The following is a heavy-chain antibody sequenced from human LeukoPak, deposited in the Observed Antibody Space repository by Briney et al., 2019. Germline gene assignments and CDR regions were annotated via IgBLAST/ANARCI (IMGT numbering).Heavy chain of an antibody. Sequence: SETLSLTCAVSGASISGSGCYWGWIRQPPGMELQWIGNIYYTGSTYYNASLQSRVTISIDMSKNQFSLRLSSVTAADTAMYYCVKSGGYGLIDYWGQGTLVTVSS. D-gene: IGHD6-19*01. J-gene: IGHJ4*02. CDR1: GASISGSGCY. CDR3: VKSGGYGLIDY. V-gene: IGHV4-39*01. CDR2: IYYTGST.